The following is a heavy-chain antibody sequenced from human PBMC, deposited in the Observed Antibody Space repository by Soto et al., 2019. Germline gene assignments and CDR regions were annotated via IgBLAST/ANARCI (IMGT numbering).Heavy chain of an antibody. V-gene: IGHV4-59*01. J-gene: IGHJ6*02. CDR2: MYNTGST. CDR3: ARDLWGYCGADCYPLDV. D-gene: IGHD2-21*02. Sequence: SETLSRTCTCCGGAIIRDDGIWIRQPPGKGLEWIGYMYNTGSTIYNPSLKSRVTISVDTSKNQFSLKLNSVTAADTAVYYCARDLWGYCGADCYPLDVWAQGPTVTVSS. CDR1: GGAIIRDD.